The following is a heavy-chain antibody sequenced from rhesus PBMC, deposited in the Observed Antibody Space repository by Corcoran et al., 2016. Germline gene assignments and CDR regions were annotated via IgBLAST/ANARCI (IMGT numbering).Heavy chain of an antibody. V-gene: IGHV3S4*01. CDR1: GFTFSSYD. Sequence: EVQLVESGGGLVQPGGSLRLSCAASGFTFSSYDMSWVRQALGKGLDWVSSMSNTGKTIDYADSVNGRFTIYRDNAKNSLSLQMNSLKTEDTAVYYCTRSSGWYYFDYWGQGVLVTVSS. J-gene: IGHJ4*01. CDR3: TRSSGWYYFDY. CDR2: MSNTGKTI. D-gene: IGHD6-31*01.